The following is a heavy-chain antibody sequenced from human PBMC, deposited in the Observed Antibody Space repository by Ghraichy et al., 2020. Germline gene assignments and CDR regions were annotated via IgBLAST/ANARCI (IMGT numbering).Heavy chain of an antibody. J-gene: IGHJ6*02. CDR2: ISGSGGST. V-gene: IGHV3-23*01. D-gene: IGHD2-2*01. Sequence: GGSLRLSCAASGFTFSSYAMSWVRQAPGKGLEWVSAISGSGGSTYYADSVKGRFTISRDNSKNTLYLQMNSLRAEDTAVYYCAKEISYQPYYYYGMDVWGQGTTVTVSS. CDR3: AKEISYQPYYYYGMDV. CDR1: GFTFSSYA.